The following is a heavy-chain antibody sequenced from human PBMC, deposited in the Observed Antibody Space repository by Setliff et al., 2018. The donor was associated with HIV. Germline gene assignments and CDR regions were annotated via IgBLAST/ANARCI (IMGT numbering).Heavy chain of an antibody. CDR3: ARAPTGVTNAFDI. V-gene: IGHV4-61*09. J-gene: IGHJ3*02. Sequence: PSEILSLTCTVSGGSISSGIYYWIWIRQPAGKGLEWIGHVYTTGGTNYNPSLESRLTISVDTSRNQFSLRLSSVTAADTAVYYCARAPTGVTNAFDIWGQGTMVTVSS. CDR1: GGSISSGIYY. D-gene: IGHD2-8*02. CDR2: VYTTGGT.